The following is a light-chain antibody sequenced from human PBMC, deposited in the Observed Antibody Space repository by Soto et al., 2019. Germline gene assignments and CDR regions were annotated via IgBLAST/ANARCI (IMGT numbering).Light chain of an antibody. CDR2: WAS. CDR1: QSVFSTSTNKNY. CDR3: QQYFSTPFA. Sequence: DIVMTQSPDFLAVSLGERATINCKSSQSVFSTSTNKNYLAWYQQKPGQPPKLLIYWASTRESGVPDRFSGSGSGTGFTLTITSLQAEDVATYYCQQYFSTPFAFGPGTKVNIK. J-gene: IGKJ3*01. V-gene: IGKV4-1*01.